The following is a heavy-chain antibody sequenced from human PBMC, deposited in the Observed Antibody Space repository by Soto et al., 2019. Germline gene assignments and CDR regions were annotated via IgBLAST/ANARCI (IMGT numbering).Heavy chain of an antibody. V-gene: IGHV4-34*01. D-gene: IGHD5-12*01. CDR2: INHSGST. CDR1: GGSCSGYY. Sequence: SETHSLTCAVYGGSCSGYYWSWIRQPPGKGLEWIGEINHSGSTNYNPSLKSRVTISVDTSKNQFSLKLSSVTAADTAVYYCARGTQWLRTFDYWGQGTLVTVSS. J-gene: IGHJ4*02. CDR3: ARGTQWLRTFDY.